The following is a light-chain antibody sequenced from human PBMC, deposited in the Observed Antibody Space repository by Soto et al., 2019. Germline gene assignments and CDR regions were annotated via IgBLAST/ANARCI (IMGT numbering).Light chain of an antibody. J-gene: IGKJ4*01. V-gene: IGKV3-15*01. CDR1: QRVSSN. Sequence: EIVMTQSPATLSVSPGERATLSCRASQRVSSNLAWYQQKPGQAPRLLIYGASTRATGIPARFSGSGSGTEFTLTTSSLQSEDLAVYYCQQYDNWLTFGGGTKVEIK. CDR3: QQYDNWLT. CDR2: GAS.